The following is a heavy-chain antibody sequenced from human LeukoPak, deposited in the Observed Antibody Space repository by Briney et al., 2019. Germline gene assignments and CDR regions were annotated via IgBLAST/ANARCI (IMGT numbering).Heavy chain of an antibody. V-gene: IGHV3-23*01. Sequence: GGSLRLSCATSGFSFSSYAMSWVRQAPGKGLEWVSAMSSSDDGRYYAASVRGRFTISRDNPKSTLSLQMNSLRAEDTAIYYCATCRQVLLPFESWGQGTLVTVSS. D-gene: IGHD2-8*02. CDR3: ATCRQVLLPFES. CDR2: MSSSDDGR. J-gene: IGHJ4*02. CDR1: GFSFSSYA.